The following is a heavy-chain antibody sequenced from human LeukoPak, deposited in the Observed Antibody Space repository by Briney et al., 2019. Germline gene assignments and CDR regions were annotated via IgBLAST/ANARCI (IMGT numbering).Heavy chain of an antibody. V-gene: IGHV3-23*01. CDR2: LSGSGSTT. J-gene: IGHJ4*02. Sequence: GGSLRLSCAASGFTFSSCAMSWVRQAPEKGLEWVSALSGSGSTTSYADSVKGRFAISRDNSKNTLYLQMNSLRAKDTAVYYCAKTYFGSGSYYSGPNDSWGQGTLVTVSS. CDR3: AKTYFGSGSYYSGPNDS. D-gene: IGHD3-10*01. CDR1: GFTFSSCA.